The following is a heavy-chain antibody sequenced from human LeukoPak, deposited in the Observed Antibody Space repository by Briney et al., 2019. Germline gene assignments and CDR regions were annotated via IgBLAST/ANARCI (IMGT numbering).Heavy chain of an antibody. V-gene: IGHV3-48*01. Sequence: GGSLRLSCAASGFTFSAYSMNWVRQATGKGLEGISYIWFSCENTKYTDSVEGRFTLSGDKAKNSLYLQMNSLRVEHTAMYYCARDYKYAFDNWGQGTLVTVSS. CDR3: ARDYKYAFDN. CDR2: IWFSCENT. J-gene: IGHJ4*02. D-gene: IGHD5-24*01. CDR1: GFTFSAYS.